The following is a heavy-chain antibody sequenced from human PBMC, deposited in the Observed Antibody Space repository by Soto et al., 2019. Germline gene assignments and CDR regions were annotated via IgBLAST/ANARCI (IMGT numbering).Heavy chain of an antibody. D-gene: IGHD3-3*01. CDR1: GGSLTSNGYY. Sequence: QVHLQESGPGLVKPSQTLSLTCTVSGGSLTSNGYYWSWIRQRPEKGLEWLGYIYYNGTTHFNPSLKSRLSISMDTSNNQFSLNLTSATAADTAVYFCARDLLYRAVFEIWGQGTLVTVSA. V-gene: IGHV4-31*03. CDR2: IYYNGTT. CDR3: ARDLLYRAVFEI. J-gene: IGHJ3*02.